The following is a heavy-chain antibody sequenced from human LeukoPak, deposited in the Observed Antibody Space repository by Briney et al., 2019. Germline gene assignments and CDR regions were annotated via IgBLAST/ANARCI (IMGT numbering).Heavy chain of an antibody. CDR3: ARASVLRFLEWPYYMDV. CDR1: GGSINTSDYY. CDR2: IFYSGNT. D-gene: IGHD3-3*01. J-gene: IGHJ6*03. Sequence: PSETLSLTCTVSGGSINTSDYYWSWIRQPPGKGLEWIGYIFYSGNTYYNPSLKSRVIISIDTSKNQFSLRLSSVTAADTAVYYCARASVLRFLEWPYYMDVWGKGTTVTVSS. V-gene: IGHV4-30-4*08.